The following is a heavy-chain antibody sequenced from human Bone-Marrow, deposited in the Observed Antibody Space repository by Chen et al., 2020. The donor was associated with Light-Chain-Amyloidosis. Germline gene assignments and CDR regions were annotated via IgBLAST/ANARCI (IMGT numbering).Heavy chain of an antibody. CDR2: IYTTGST. V-gene: IGHV4-61*02. CDR1: DGSITRGVYY. J-gene: IGHJ4*02. Sequence: QVQLQESGPRLVKPSQTLTLTCTVSDGSITRGVYYWNWIRQPAGKGLEWIGHIYTTGSTKYNPSLRSRLTISIDTSKSQFSLRLASVTAADTAIYYCTRDAITSGGVVVPDSWGQGTLVTVSS. CDR3: TRDAITSGGVVVPDS. D-gene: IGHD3-16*02.